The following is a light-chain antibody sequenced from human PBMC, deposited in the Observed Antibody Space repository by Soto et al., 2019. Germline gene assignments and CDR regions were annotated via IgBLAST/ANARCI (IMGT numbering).Light chain of an antibody. CDR3: QQYGDPLIT. Sequence: RATLSGSASQSVSSSHLAWYQHKPGQAPRLLIYAASSRATGSPDRFSGGGSGTDFTLTIRRLEPEDFAVYYCQQYGDPLITFGEGTRLEI. CDR2: AAS. J-gene: IGKJ5*01. V-gene: IGKV3-20*01. CDR1: QSVSSSH.